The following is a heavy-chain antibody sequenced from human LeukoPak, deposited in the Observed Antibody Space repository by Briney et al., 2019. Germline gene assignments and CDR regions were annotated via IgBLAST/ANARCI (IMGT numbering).Heavy chain of an antibody. CDR2: ISSSSSYI. Sequence: PGGSLRLSCAASGFTFSSYSMNWVRQAPGKGLEWVSSISSSSSYIYYADSVKGRFTISRDNAKNSLYLQMNSLRAEDTAVYYCASRALGYCSGGSCSSGQGTLVTVSS. J-gene: IGHJ5*02. D-gene: IGHD2-15*01. V-gene: IGHV3-21*01. CDR1: GFTFSSYS. CDR3: ASRALGYCSGGSCS.